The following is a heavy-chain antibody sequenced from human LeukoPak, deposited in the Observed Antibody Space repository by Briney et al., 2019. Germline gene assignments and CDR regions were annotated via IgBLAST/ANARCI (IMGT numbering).Heavy chain of an antibody. Sequence: ASVKVSCKAPGYTFTGYYMHWVRQAPGQGLEWMGWINPNSGGTNYAQKFQGRVTMTRDTSISTAYMELSRLRSDDTAVYYCARSFIAAAGTIVYWGQGTLVTVSS. V-gene: IGHV1-2*02. J-gene: IGHJ4*02. D-gene: IGHD6-13*01. CDR2: INPNSGGT. CDR3: ARSFIAAAGTIVY. CDR1: GYTFTGYY.